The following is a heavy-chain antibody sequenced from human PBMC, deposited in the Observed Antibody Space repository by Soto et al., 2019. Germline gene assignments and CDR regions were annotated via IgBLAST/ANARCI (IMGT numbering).Heavy chain of an antibody. Sequence: GESLKISCKGSGYSFTSYWIGWVRQMPGKGLEWMGIIYPGDSDTRYGPSFQGQVTISADKSISTAYLQWSSLKASDTAMYYCARGYYDFWSGYYEYYYYYYGMDVWGQGTTVTVSS. V-gene: IGHV5-51*01. CDR2: IYPGDSDT. D-gene: IGHD3-3*01. CDR3: ARGYYDFWSGYYEYYYYYYGMDV. J-gene: IGHJ6*02. CDR1: GYSFTSYW.